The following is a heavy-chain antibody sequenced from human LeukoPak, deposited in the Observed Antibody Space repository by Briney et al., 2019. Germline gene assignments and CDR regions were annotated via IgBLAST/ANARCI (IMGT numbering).Heavy chain of an antibody. CDR3: AREDSSSWRYYSYYMDV. CDR2: MHASGST. D-gene: IGHD6-13*01. V-gene: IGHV4-4*07. CDR1: GASISNHF. Sequence: PSETLSLTCTVSGASISNHFWRWVRQPAGKGLEWIGRMHASGSTHYNPSLKSRVSMSLDTSKKQFSLRLSSVTAADTAVYYCAREDSSSWRYYSYYMDVWGKGTTVTVS. J-gene: IGHJ6*03.